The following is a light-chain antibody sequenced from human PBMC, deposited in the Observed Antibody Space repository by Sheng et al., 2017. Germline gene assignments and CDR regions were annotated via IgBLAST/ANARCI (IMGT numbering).Light chain of an antibody. Sequence: EIVLTQSPGTLSLSPGERATLSCRASQSVSSNYLAWYRQKPGQAPRLLIHGASSRATGIPDRFSGSGSGTDFTLTLNRLEPEDSAVYYCHQYGSSPWTFGQGTKVEIK. CDR2: GAS. CDR3: HQYGSSPWT. J-gene: IGKJ1*01. CDR1: QSVSSNY. V-gene: IGKV3-20*01.